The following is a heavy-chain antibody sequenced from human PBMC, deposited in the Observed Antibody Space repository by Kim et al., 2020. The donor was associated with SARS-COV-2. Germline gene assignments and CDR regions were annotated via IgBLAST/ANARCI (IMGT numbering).Heavy chain of an antibody. CDR3: ASGHHVLLWFGESSDYYYGMDV. D-gene: IGHD3-10*01. CDR2: INSDGSST. J-gene: IGHJ6*02. V-gene: IGHV3-74*01. Sequence: GGSLRLSCAASGFTFSSYWMHWVRQAPGKGLVWVSRINSDGSSTSYADSVKGRFTISRDNAKNTLYLQMNSLRAEDTAVYYCASGHHVLLWFGESSDYYYGMDVWGQGTTVTVSS. CDR1: GFTFSSYW.